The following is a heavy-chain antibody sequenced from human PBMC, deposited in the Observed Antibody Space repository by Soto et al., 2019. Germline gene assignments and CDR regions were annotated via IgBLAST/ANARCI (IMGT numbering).Heavy chain of an antibody. D-gene: IGHD2-8*01. V-gene: IGHV1-2*04. CDR3: ATGDCTACSNGVCSFFYNHDMDV. CDR2: INPKSGGT. CDR1: GYSFTDYH. J-gene: IGHJ6*02. Sequence: ASVKVSCKASGYSFTDYHIHWVRQAPGQGLGWLGRINPKSGGTSTAQKFQGWVTMTTDTSISTASMELTRLTSDDTAIYYCATGDCTACSNGVCSFFYNHDMDVWGQGTTVTVSS.